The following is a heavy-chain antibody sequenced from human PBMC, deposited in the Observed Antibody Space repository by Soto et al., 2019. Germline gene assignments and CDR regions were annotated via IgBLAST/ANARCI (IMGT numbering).Heavy chain of an antibody. CDR3: AREEYGSGDMSLYGMDV. V-gene: IGHV3-30-3*01. CDR1: GFTFSSYA. Sequence: QVQLVESGRGVVQPGRSLRLSCAASGFTFSSYAMHWVRQAPGKGLEWVAVISYDGSNKYYADSVKGRFTISRDNSKNTLYLQMNSLRAEDTAVYYCAREEYGSGDMSLYGMDVWGQGTTVTVSS. CDR2: ISYDGSNK. J-gene: IGHJ6*02. D-gene: IGHD3-10*01.